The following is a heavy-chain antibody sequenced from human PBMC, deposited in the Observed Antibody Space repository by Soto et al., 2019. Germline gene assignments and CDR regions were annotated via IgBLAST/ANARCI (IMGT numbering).Heavy chain of an antibody. D-gene: IGHD3-16*02. CDR2: ISSNGGST. V-gene: IGHV3-64D*06. CDR1: GFTFSTYA. Sequence: GGSLRLSCSASGFTFSTYAMHWVRQAPGRGLQYVSSISSNGGSTHYPDSVKGRFTISRDNSKNTLYLQMSSLRAEDTAVYYCVKDRWIDYWGQGTLVTVSS. J-gene: IGHJ4*02. CDR3: VKDRWIDY.